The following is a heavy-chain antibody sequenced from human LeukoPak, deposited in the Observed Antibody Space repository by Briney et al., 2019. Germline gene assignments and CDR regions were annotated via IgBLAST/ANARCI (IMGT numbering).Heavy chain of an antibody. Sequence: GGSLRLSCAASGFTFSSYAMSWVRQAPGKGLEWVSAISGSGGSTYYADSVKGRFTISRDNAKNSLYLQMNSLRAEDTAVYYCARISYTYCSSTSCSYWGQGTLVTVSS. D-gene: IGHD2-2*01. J-gene: IGHJ4*02. CDR1: GFTFSSYA. CDR2: ISGSGGST. CDR3: ARISYTYCSSTSCSY. V-gene: IGHV3-23*01.